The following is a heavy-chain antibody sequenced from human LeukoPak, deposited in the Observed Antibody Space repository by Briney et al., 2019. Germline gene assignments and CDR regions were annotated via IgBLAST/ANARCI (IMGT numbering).Heavy chain of an antibody. CDR2: MIPNSGNT. CDR1: GYTFTSYD. Sequence: ASVKVSCKASGYTFTSYDINWVRQATGQGLEWMGWMIPNSGNTGYAQKFQGRVTITRNTSISTAYMELSSLRSEDTAVYYCARSGYYYDSSGYYQMDYWGQGTLVTVSS. V-gene: IGHV1-8*03. J-gene: IGHJ4*02. CDR3: ARSGYYYDSSGYYQMDY. D-gene: IGHD3-22*01.